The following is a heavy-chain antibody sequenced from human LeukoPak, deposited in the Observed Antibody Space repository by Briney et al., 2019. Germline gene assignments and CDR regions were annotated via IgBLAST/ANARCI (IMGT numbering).Heavy chain of an antibody. Sequence: GGSLRLSCAASGLTFSRYDMHWVRQAPGKGLEWVAVISYDGGNKYYGDSVKGRFTISRDNSKNTLYLQVNSLRAEDTAVYYCARESGGFDIWGQGTIVTVSS. J-gene: IGHJ3*02. CDR2: ISYDGGNK. D-gene: IGHD4-23*01. CDR1: GLTFSRYD. CDR3: ARESGGFDI. V-gene: IGHV3-30-3*01.